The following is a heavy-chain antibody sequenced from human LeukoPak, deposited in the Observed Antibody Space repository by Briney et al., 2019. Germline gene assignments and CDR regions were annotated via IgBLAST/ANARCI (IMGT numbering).Heavy chain of an antibody. CDR3: AKDLVSQRGVGSSEKVDY. J-gene: IGHJ4*02. Sequence: ASVKVSCKASGYTFTSYYKHWVRQAPGQGLEWMGIINPSGGSTSYAQKFQGRVTMTRDTSTSTVYMELSSLRSEDTAVYYCAKDLVSQRGVGSSEKVDYWGQGTLVTVSS. V-gene: IGHV1-46*01. D-gene: IGHD3-10*01. CDR2: INPSGGST. CDR1: GYTFTSYY.